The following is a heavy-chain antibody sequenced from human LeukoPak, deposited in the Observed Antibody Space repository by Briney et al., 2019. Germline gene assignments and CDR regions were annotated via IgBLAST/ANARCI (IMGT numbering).Heavy chain of an antibody. D-gene: IGHD6-6*01. V-gene: IGHV1-18*01. J-gene: IGHJ4*02. CDR2: ISAYNGNT. Sequence: ASVKVSCKASGYTFTSYGISWVRQAPGQGLEWMGWISAYNGNTNYAQKLQGRVTMTTDTSTSTAYMELRSLRSDDTAVYYCAREFSGYSSSSPDYWGQGTLVTVSS. CDR1: GYTFTSYG. CDR3: AREFSGYSSSSPDY.